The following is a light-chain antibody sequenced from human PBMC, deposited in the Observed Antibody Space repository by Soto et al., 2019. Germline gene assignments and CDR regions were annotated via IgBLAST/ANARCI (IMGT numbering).Light chain of an antibody. Sequence: EIVLTQSPSTLSLSPGERATLSCRATESISSSYLAWYQQKPGQAPRLLIYASSSRATGIPDRFSGSGSGTGLTLTISRLEREDFAVYYCQQYGTSPPSTFGQGNKVDIK. V-gene: IGKV3-20*01. CDR1: ESISSSY. J-gene: IGKJ1*01. CDR3: QQYGTSPPST. CDR2: ASS.